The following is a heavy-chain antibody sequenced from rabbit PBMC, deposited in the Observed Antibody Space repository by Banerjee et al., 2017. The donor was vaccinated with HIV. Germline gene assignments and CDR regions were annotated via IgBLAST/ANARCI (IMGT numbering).Heavy chain of an antibody. CDR1: GFSFSSSYW. CDR3: ARTYTYGYIGYAYGFNL. J-gene: IGHJ4*01. CDR2: IHAGSSGSI. D-gene: IGHD6-1*01. Sequence: QEQLEESGGDLVKPEGSLTLTCTASGFSFSSSYWICWVRQAPGKGLEWIACIHAGSSGSIHYANWAKGRFTISKTSSTTVTLQMTSLTAADTATYFCARTYTYGYIGYAYGFNLWGPGTLVTVS. V-gene: IGHV1S45*01.